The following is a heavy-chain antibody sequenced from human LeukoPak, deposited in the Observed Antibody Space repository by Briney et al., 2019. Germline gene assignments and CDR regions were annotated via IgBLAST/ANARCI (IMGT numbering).Heavy chain of an antibody. CDR3: ARLGSSGWYACDY. J-gene: IGHJ4*02. CDR2: ISSSGSTI. CDR1: GFTFSDYY. Sequence: GGSLRPSCAASGFTFSDYYMSWIRQAPGKGLEWVSYISSSGSTIYYADSVKGRFTISRDNAKNSLYLQMNSLRAEDTAVYYCARLGSSGWYACDYWGQGTLVTVSS. D-gene: IGHD6-19*01. V-gene: IGHV3-11*04.